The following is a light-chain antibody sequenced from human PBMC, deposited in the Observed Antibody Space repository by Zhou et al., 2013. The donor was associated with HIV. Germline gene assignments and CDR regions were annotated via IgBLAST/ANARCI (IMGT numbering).Light chain of an antibody. CDR1: SSNIGAGYD. Sequence: QSVLTQPPSVSGAPGQRVTISCAGSSSNIGAGYDVHWYQQVPGTAPKLLIYGNNNKRPSGIPDRFSGSKSGTSATLGITGLQTGDEADYYCGTWDSSLSAVVFGGGTKLTVL. J-gene: IGLJ2*01. CDR3: GTWDSSLSAVV. CDR2: GNNN. V-gene: IGLV1-51*01.